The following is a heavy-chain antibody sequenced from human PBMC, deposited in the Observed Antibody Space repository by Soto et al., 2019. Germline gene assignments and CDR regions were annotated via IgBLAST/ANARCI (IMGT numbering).Heavy chain of an antibody. D-gene: IGHD4-17*01. Sequence: QVQLVESGGGVVQPGRSLRLSCAASGFTFSSYGMHWVRQAPGTGLQWVAVIWYDGSNKYYADSVKGRFTISRDNSKNTLYLQMNSLRAEDTAVYYCARDQTTVTDDSCMDVWGQGTTVTVSS. J-gene: IGHJ6*02. CDR2: IWYDGSNK. V-gene: IGHV3-33*01. CDR3: ARDQTTVTDDSCMDV. CDR1: GFTFSSYG.